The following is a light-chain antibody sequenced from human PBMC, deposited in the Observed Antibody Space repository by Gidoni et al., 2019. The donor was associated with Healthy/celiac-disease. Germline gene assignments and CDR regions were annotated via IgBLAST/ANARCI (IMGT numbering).Light chain of an antibody. CDR2: DVS. CDR1: SSDVGGYNY. J-gene: IGLJ2*01. V-gene: IGLV2-14*01. CDR3: SSYTSSSTYVV. Sequence: QSALPHPASASGPPGQSVTISCTGTSSDVGGYNYVSWYQQHPGKAPKLMIYDVSNRPSGVANRFSGSKSGNTASLTISGLEAEDEADYYCSSYTSSSTYVVFGGGTKLTVL.